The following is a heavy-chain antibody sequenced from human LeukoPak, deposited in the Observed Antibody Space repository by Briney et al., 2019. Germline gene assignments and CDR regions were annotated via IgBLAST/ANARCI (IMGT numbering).Heavy chain of an antibody. Sequence: ASVKVSCKASGYTFTGYYMHWVRQAPGQGLEWMGWINPNSGGTNYAQKFQGRVTMTRDTSISTAYMELSRLRSDDTAVYYCARDPILEWLVGSYGMDVWGQGTTATVSS. D-gene: IGHD3-3*01. J-gene: IGHJ6*02. CDR3: ARDPILEWLVGSYGMDV. V-gene: IGHV1-2*02. CDR1: GYTFTGYY. CDR2: INPNSGGT.